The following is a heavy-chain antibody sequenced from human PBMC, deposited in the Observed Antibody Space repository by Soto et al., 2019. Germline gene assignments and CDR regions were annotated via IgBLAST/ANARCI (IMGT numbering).Heavy chain of an antibody. CDR2: IYWDDDK. V-gene: IGHV2-5*02. CDR3: AHTYCSSTSCYRTHWFAP. CDR1: GFSLSTSGVG. J-gene: IGHJ5*02. Sequence: FGPTLVNPTQPLTLTCTFSGFSLSTSGVGVSWIRQPPGKALEWLALIYWDDDKRYSPSLKSRLTITKDTSKNQVVLTMTNMDPVDTATYYCAHTYCSSTSCYRTHWFAPWGQGTLVTVSS. D-gene: IGHD2-2*02.